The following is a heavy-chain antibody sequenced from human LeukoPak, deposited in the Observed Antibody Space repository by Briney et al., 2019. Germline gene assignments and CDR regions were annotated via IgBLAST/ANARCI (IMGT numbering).Heavy chain of an antibody. CDR1: GFIFGGYW. CDR2: TNPDGSIK. CDR3: VSGFLQWLY. V-gene: IGHV3-7*01. D-gene: IGHD3-3*01. Sequence: GGSLRLSCAASGFIFGGYWMSWVRQAPGRGLEWVANTNPDGSIKYYVDSVNGRFTISRDNAKNSLYLQMNSLRAEDTAAYYCVSGFLQWLYWGQGTLVTVSS. J-gene: IGHJ4*02.